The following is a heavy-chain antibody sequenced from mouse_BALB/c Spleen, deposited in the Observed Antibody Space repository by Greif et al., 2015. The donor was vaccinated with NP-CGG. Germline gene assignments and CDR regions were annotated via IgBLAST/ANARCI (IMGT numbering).Heavy chain of an antibody. Sequence: EVMLVESGAELVKPGASVKLSCTASGFNIKDTYMHWVKQRPEQGLEWIGRIDPANGNTKYDPKFQGKATITADTSSNTAYLQLSSLTSEDTAVYYCAPYYYGSSVFAYWGQGTLVTVSA. D-gene: IGHD1-1*01. CDR2: IDPANGNT. J-gene: IGHJ3*01. V-gene: IGHV14-3*02. CDR1: GFNIKDTY. CDR3: APYYYGSSVFAY.